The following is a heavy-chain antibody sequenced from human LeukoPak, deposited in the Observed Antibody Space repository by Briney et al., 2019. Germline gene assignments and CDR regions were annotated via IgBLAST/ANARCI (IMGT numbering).Heavy chain of an antibody. J-gene: IGHJ4*02. D-gene: IGHD6-13*01. CDR3: TRHHGHQFSDSWYLRGSFDY. CDR2: TYYSGRP. V-gene: IGHV4-59*08. CDR1: GASISALY. Sequence: SETLFLTCAVYGASISALYWGWIRQSPGKGLEWIGYTYYSGRPTYNPSLKSRVTISLDTSKNQFSLRVNSVTAADTAIYYCTRHHGHQFSDSWYLRGSFDYWGRGILVAVSS.